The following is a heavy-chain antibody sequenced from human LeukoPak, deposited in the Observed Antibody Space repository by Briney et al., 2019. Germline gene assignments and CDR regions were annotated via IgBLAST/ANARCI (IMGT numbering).Heavy chain of an antibody. Sequence: SETLSLTCTVSGGSISSSSYYWGWIRQPPGKGLEWIGSIYYSGSTYYNPSLKSRVTISVDTSKNQFSLKLSSVTAADTAVYYCARKTVVGATTAPSFDYWGQGTLVTVSS. J-gene: IGHJ4*02. V-gene: IGHV4-39*07. CDR2: IYYSGST. D-gene: IGHD1-26*01. CDR3: ARKTVVGATTAPSFDY. CDR1: GGSISSSSYY.